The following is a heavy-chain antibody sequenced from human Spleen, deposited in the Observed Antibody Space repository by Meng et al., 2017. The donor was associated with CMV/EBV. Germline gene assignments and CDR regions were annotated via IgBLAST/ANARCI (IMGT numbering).Heavy chain of an antibody. Sequence: SGFTVSNNYISWVRQDPGKGLEWVSVIYSGGATYYADSVKGRFAISRDNSKNTVFLQMNSLRAEDTAVYYCARGGCGGDCYFWYFDLWGRGTLVTVSS. CDR3: ARGGCGGDCYFWYFDL. CDR2: IYSGGAT. CDR1: GFTVSNNY. V-gene: IGHV3-66*02. D-gene: IGHD2-21*01. J-gene: IGHJ2*01.